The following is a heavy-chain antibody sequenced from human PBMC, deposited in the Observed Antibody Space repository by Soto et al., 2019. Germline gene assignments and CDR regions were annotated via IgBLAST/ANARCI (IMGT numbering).Heavy chain of an antibody. V-gene: IGHV5-51*01. Sequence: GESLKISCKGSGYDFTTYWIGWVRQMPGKGLEWVGIIYPGDSDTRYGPSFEGQVTISADKSISTVYLQWTSLTASDTAMYYCARTQTHDILTALAYWGQGTLVTVSS. D-gene: IGHD3-9*01. CDR1: GYDFTTYW. J-gene: IGHJ4*02. CDR3: ARTQTHDILTALAY. CDR2: IYPGDSDT.